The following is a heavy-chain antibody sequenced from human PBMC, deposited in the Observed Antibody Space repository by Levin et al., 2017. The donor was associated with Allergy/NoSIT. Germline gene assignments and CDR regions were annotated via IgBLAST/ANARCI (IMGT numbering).Heavy chain of an antibody. J-gene: IGHJ4*02. CDR2: IKQDGGEK. CDR3: ARDTEYSNFWSGYSY. CDR1: GFTFSNYW. D-gene: IGHD3-3*01. V-gene: IGHV3-7*01. Sequence: HPGGSLRLSCAASGFTFSNYWMSWVRQAPGKGLEWVANIKQDGGEKYYVDSVKGRFTISRDNAKNSLYLQMNNLRAEDTAVYYCARDTEYSNFWSGYSYWGQGTLVTVSS.